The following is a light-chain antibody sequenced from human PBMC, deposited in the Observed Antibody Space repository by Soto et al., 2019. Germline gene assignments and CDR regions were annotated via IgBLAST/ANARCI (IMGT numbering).Light chain of an antibody. Sequence: DIQMTQSPSTLSASVGDRVTITCRASQSSSYWLAWYQQKPGKAPKLLIYDASSLESGVPSRFGGSRSGTEFSLTISSLQPDDVATYYCQQYYCYYTFGQGTKLEIK. CDR3: QQYYCYYT. CDR2: DAS. CDR1: QSSSYW. V-gene: IGKV1-5*01. J-gene: IGKJ2*01.